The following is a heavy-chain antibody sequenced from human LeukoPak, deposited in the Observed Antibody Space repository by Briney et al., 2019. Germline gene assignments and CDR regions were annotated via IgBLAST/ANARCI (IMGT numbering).Heavy chain of an antibody. CDR3: ARDLSSSWSTPDY. J-gene: IGHJ4*02. Sequence: GASVKVSCKASGYTFTSYGISWVRQAPGQGLEWMGWISAYNGNTNYAQKFQGRVTMTRDTSTSTVYMELSSLRSEDTAVYYCARDLSSSWSTPDYWGQGTLVTVSS. D-gene: IGHD6-13*01. V-gene: IGHV1-18*01. CDR2: ISAYNGNT. CDR1: GYTFTSYG.